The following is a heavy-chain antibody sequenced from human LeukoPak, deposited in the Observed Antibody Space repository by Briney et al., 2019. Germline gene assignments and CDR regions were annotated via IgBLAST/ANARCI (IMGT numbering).Heavy chain of an antibody. J-gene: IGHJ4*02. CDR2: ISGSGSTT. D-gene: IGHD5-12*01. CDR3: AKDRDLRRCLGEHAGPRHLDY. V-gene: IGHV3-23*01. Sequence: GGSLRLSCAASGLNLNSYAMTWVRQAPGKGLEWVSGISGSGSTTYYADSVKGRFTISRGSSKNTLYLHMSSLRAEDTAVYYCAKDRDLRRCLGEHAGPRHLDYWGQGTLVTVSS. CDR1: GLNLNSYA.